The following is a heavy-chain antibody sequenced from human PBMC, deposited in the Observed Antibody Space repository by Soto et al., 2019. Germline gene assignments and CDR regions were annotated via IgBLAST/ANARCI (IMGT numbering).Heavy chain of an antibody. Sequence: SGPTLVNPTETLTLTCTVSGFSLSNARMGVSWIRQPPGKALEWLAHIFSNDEKSYSTSLKSRLTISKDTSKSQVVLTMTNMDPVDTATYYCARTTYYYDSSGYRLDAFDIWGQGTMVTVSS. D-gene: IGHD3-22*01. CDR1: GFSLSNARMG. J-gene: IGHJ3*02. CDR3: ARTTYYYDSSGYRLDAFDI. V-gene: IGHV2-26*01. CDR2: IFSNDEK.